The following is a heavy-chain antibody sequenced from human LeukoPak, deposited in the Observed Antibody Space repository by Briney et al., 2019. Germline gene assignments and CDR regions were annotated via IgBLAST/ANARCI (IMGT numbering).Heavy chain of an antibody. Sequence: SETLSLTCTVSGGSISSYYWSWIRQPPGKGLEWIGYIYYSGSTNYNPSLKSRVTISVDTSKNQFSLKLSSVTAADTAVYYCARGGYSSSWYRHYYGMDVWGQGTTVTVSS. D-gene: IGHD6-13*01. CDR3: ARGGYSSSWYRHYYGMDV. CDR2: IYYSGST. J-gene: IGHJ6*02. V-gene: IGHV4-59*01. CDR1: GGSISSYY.